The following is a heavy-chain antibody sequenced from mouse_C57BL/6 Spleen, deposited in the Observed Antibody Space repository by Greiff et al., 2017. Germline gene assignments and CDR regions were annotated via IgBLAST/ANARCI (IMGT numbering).Heavy chain of an antibody. CDR3: ARAGYSNFFAY. CDR2: IDPSDSYT. CDR1: GYTFTSYW. D-gene: IGHD2-5*01. J-gene: IGHJ3*01. V-gene: IGHV1-50*01. Sequence: VQLQQPGAELVKPGASVKLSCKASGYTFTSYWMQWVKQRPGQGLEWIGEIDPSDSYTNYNQKFKGKATLTVDTSSSTAYMQLSSLTSEDSAVYYCARAGYSNFFAYWGQGTLVTVSA.